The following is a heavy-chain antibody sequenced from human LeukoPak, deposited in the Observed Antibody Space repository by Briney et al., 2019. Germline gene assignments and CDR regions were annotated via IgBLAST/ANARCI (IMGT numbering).Heavy chain of an antibody. CDR1: GYTFSSYW. J-gene: IGHJ4*02. D-gene: IGHD6-19*01. V-gene: IGHV3-7*03. Sequence: GGSLRLFCAASGYTFSSYWMRWARQAPGKGLEWVANIKQDGSERYYVDSVKGRFTISRDNPKNSLYLQMNSLRAEDTAVYYCVRGFDYSSGWFDYWGQGTLVTVPS. CDR2: IKQDGSER. CDR3: VRGFDYSSGWFDY.